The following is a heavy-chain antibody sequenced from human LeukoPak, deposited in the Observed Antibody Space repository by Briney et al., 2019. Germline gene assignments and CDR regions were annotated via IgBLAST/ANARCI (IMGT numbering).Heavy chain of an antibody. Sequence: SETLSLTCIVSGGSFSSYYWNWIRQPPGKGLEWIGYIDYRGNTNYNSSLKSRVTMSEDTSKYQFSLKLSSVTAADTAVYYCARQGYYDSSGPLFDYWGQGTLVTASS. D-gene: IGHD3-22*01. CDR3: ARQGYYDSSGPLFDY. J-gene: IGHJ4*02. CDR1: GGSFSSYY. V-gene: IGHV4-59*08. CDR2: IDYRGNT.